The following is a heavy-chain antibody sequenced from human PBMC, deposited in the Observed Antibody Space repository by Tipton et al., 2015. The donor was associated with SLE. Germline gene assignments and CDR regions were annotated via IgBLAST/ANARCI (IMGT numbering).Heavy chain of an antibody. Sequence: TLSLTCAVYGGSFSGYYWSWIRQPPGKGLEWIGEINHSGSTNYNPSLKSRVTISVDTSKNQFSLKLSSVTAADTAVYYCVRGPWAYYYYMDVWGKGTKVTVSS. CDR2: INHSGST. V-gene: IGHV4-34*01. D-gene: IGHD7-27*01. CDR3: VRGPWAYYYYMDV. CDR1: GGSFSGYY. J-gene: IGHJ6*03.